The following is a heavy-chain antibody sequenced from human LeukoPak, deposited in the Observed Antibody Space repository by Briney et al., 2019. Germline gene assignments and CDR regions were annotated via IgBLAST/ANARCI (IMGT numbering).Heavy chain of an antibody. CDR3: AKEGLRFFDF. V-gene: IGHV3-30*18. CDR1: GFTFSSTG. CDR2: ISYDGSSK. Sequence: GKSLRLSCTASGFTFSSTGMHWVRQAPGKGLDWVASISYDGSSKKYVDSVKGRFTISRDNSKRTLYLQMNSLRSEDTAVYYCAKEGLRFFDFWGQGTLVTVSS. J-gene: IGHJ4*02. D-gene: IGHD5-12*01.